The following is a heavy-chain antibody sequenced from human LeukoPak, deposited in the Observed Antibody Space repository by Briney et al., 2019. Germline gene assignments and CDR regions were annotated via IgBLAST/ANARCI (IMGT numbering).Heavy chain of an antibody. CDR2: MNPNSGNT. D-gene: IGHD3-22*01. CDR3: ARMGSDSSGYYYGIDY. CDR1: GYTFTSYD. J-gene: IGHJ4*02. Sequence: ASVKVSCKASGYTFTSYDINWVRPATGQGLEWMGWMNPNSGNTGYAQKFQGRVTMTRNTSISTAYMGLSSLRSEDTAVYYCARMGSDSSGYYYGIDYWGQGTLVTVSS. V-gene: IGHV1-8*01.